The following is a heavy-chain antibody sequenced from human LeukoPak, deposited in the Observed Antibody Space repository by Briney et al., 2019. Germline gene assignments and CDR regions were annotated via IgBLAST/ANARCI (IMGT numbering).Heavy chain of an antibody. V-gene: IGHV4-39*01. J-gene: IGHJ4*02. D-gene: IGHD3-22*01. CDR2: IYHSGTT. Sequence: SETLSLTCTVSGGSISSYYWGWIRQPPGKGLEWIGSIYHSGTTKYSPSLTSRVTISVDTSENQFSLKLSSVTAADTAVYYCARHGSDYYDSSGYYYPFDCWGQGILVTVSS. CDR1: GGSISSYY. CDR3: ARHGSDYYDSSGYYYPFDC.